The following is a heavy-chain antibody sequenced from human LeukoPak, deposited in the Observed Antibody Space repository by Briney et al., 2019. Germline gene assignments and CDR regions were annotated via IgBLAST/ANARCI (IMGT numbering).Heavy chain of an antibody. V-gene: IGHV4-39*01. CDR2: IYYSGST. J-gene: IGHJ4*02. CDR3: ARGDYDILTGYYSVFDY. CDR1: GGSISSSSYY. Sequence: PSETLSLTCTVSGGSISSSSYYWGWIRQPPGKGLEWIGSIYYSGSTYYNPSLKSRVTISVDTSKNQFSLKLSSVTAADTAVYYCARGDYDILTGYYSVFDYWGQGTLVTVSS. D-gene: IGHD3-9*01.